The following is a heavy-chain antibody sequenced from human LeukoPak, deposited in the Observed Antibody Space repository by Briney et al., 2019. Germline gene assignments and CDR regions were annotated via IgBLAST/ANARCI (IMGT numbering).Heavy chain of an antibody. J-gene: IGHJ6*03. D-gene: IGHD2-2*01. Sequence: ASVKVSCKASGYTFTGYYMHWVRRAPGQGLEWMGWINPNSGGTNYAQKFQGRVTMTRDTSISTAYMELSRLRSDDTAVYYCARDEYCSSTTCFYPYYMDVWGKGTTVTVSS. CDR3: ARDEYCSSTTCFYPYYMDV. CDR1: GYTFTGYY. V-gene: IGHV1-2*02. CDR2: INPNSGGT.